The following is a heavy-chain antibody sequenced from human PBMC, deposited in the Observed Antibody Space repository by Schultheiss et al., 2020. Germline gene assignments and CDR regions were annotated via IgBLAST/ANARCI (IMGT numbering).Heavy chain of an antibody. D-gene: IGHD3-16*01. CDR1: GGSFSAYY. V-gene: IGHV4-34*01. CDR2: INHSGST. CDR3: ARGSPAAAKGDDN. Sequence: SETLSLTCAVYGGSFSAYYWSWIRQSPGKGLEWIGEINHSGSTNYNPSLKSRVTMSVDRSKNEVSLKLTFVTAADTAVYYCARGSPAAAKGDDNWGQGTLVTVSS. J-gene: IGHJ4*02.